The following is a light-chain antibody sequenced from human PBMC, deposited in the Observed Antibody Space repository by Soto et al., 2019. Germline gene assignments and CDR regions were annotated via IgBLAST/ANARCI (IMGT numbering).Light chain of an antibody. CDR1: SSDVGDYKY. CDR3: SSYTGSTLVV. V-gene: IGLV2-14*03. Sequence: QSALTQPASVSGSPGQSITISCTGTSSDVGDYKYVSWYQQHPGKPPKLMIYEVSNRPSGVSNRFSGSKAGNTASLTISGLQAEDEADYCCSSYTGSTLVVFGGGTKLTVL. J-gene: IGLJ2*01. CDR2: EVS.